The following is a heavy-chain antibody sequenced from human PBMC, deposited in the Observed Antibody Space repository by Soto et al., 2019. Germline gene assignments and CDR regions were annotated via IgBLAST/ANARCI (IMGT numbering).Heavy chain of an antibody. CDR3: AADRGYDYGDSNVPLDYYYGMDV. Sequence: QMQLVQSGPEVKKPGTSVKVSCKASGFTFTSSAVQWVRQARGQRLEWIGWIVVGSGNTNYAQKIQERVTITRDMSTSTAYMELSSLRSEDTAVYYCAADRGYDYGDSNVPLDYYYGMDVWGQGTTVTVSS. J-gene: IGHJ6*02. V-gene: IGHV1-58*01. CDR2: IVVGSGNT. D-gene: IGHD4-17*01. CDR1: GFTFTSSA.